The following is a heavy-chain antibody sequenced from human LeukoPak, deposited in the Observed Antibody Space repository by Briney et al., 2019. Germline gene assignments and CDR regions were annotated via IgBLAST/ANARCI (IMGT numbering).Heavy chain of an antibody. J-gene: IGHJ4*02. V-gene: IGHV3-9*01. CDR1: GFTFDDYA. CDR3: AKDPGDDRAAAGPAIDY. D-gene: IGHD6-13*01. CDR2: ICWNSGSI. Sequence: GGSLRLSCAASGFTFDDYAMHWVRQAPGKGLGWVSGICWNSGSIGYADSVKGRFTISRDNAKNSLYLQMNSLRAEDTALYYCAKDPGDDRAAAGPAIDYWGQGTLVTVSS.